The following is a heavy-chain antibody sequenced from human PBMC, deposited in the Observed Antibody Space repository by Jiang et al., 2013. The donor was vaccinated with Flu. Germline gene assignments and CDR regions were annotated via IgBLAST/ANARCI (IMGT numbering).Heavy chain of an antibody. D-gene: IGHD4-23*01. CDR1: GGSISGGSYY. J-gene: IGHJ4*02. CDR3: ASSHITAATPEGYFDN. CDR2: IYSSGSTDYNGST. V-gene: IGHV4-39*07. Sequence: TLSLTCTVSGGSISGGSYYWGWIRQPPGKGLEWIGNIYSSGSTDYNGSTYYNPSLKSRVSMSVDTSKNQFSLRLNSVTAADTAVYYCASSHITAATPEGYFDNWGQGILVTVSS.